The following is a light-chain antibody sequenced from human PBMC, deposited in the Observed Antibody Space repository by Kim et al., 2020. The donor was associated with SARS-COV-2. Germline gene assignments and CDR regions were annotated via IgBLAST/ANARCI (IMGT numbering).Light chain of an antibody. Sequence: SSELTQDPAVSVALGQTVRITCQGDSLRSYYASWYQQKPGQAPVLVIYGKNNRPSEIPDRFSGSSSGNTASLTITGAQAEDEADYYCNSRDSSGNHYVFGTGTKVTV. CDR3: NSRDSSGNHYV. CDR1: SLRSYY. CDR2: GKN. J-gene: IGLJ1*01. V-gene: IGLV3-19*01.